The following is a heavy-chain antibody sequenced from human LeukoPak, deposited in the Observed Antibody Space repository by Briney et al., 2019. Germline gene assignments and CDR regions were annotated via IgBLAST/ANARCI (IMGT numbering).Heavy chain of an antibody. V-gene: IGHV4-34*01. J-gene: IGHJ4*02. D-gene: IGHD3-16*02. Sequence: SETLSLTCAVYGGSFSGYYWSWIRQPPGKGLEWIGEINHSGSTNYNPSLKSRVTISVDTSKNQFSLKLSSVTAADTAVYYCARYDVWGSYRAFDYWGQGTLVTVSS. CDR1: GGSFSGYY. CDR3: ARYDVWGSYRAFDY. CDR2: INHSGST.